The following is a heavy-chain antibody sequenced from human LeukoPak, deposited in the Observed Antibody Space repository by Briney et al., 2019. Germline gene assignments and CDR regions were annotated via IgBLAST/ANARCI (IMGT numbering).Heavy chain of an antibody. Sequence: GASVKVSCKVSGYTLTELSMHWVRQAPGKGLEWMGGFDPEDGETIYAQKFQGRVTMTEDTSTDTAYMELSSLRSEDTAVYYCVTGAVVRGSTRTFDYWGQGTLVTVSS. CDR3: VTGAVVRGSTRTFDY. V-gene: IGHV1-24*01. J-gene: IGHJ4*02. CDR1: GYTLTELS. CDR2: FDPEDGET. D-gene: IGHD3-10*01.